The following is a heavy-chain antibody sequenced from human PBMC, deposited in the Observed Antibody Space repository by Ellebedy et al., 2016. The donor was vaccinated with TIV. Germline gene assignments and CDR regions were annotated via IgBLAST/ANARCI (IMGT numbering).Heavy chain of an antibody. Sequence: MPSETLSLTCAVYGGSFSGYYWSWIRQPPGKGLEWIGEINHSGSTNYNPSLKSRVTISVDTSKNQFSLKLRSVTAADTAVYYCARGRAGSGLPPPGMDVWGQGTTVTVSS. CDR1: GGSFSGYY. J-gene: IGHJ6*02. D-gene: IGHD3-10*01. CDR2: INHSGST. V-gene: IGHV4-34*01. CDR3: ARGRAGSGLPPPGMDV.